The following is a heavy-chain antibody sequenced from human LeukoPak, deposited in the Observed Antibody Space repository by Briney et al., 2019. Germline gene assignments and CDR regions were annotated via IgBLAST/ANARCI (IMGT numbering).Heavy chain of an antibody. V-gene: IGHV3-64*01. D-gene: IGHD3-3*01. CDR3: ARPIGGLYYDFWSGYLGH. Sequence: GGSLRLSHAASGFTFSSYAMHWVRQAAGKGLEYVSSISSNGGSTYYANSVKGRFTISRDNSKNTLYLQMGSLRAEDMAVYYCARPIGGLYYDFWSGYLGHWGQGTLVTVSS. J-gene: IGHJ4*02. CDR2: ISSNGGST. CDR1: GFTFSSYA.